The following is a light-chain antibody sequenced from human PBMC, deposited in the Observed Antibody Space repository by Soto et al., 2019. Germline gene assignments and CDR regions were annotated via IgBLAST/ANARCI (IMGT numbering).Light chain of an antibody. J-gene: IGLJ1*01. CDR3: CLYIGATTYV. Sequence: QSALAQPASVSGSPGQSITISCTGTSGFVGSFSLVSWYQQHPGKAPKVMISEGRRRPSGVPDRFSGSTSVNSASLTISGLQADDDADYYCCLYIGATTYVFGTGTKVTVL. V-gene: IGLV2-23*01. CDR2: EGR. CDR1: SGFVGSFSL.